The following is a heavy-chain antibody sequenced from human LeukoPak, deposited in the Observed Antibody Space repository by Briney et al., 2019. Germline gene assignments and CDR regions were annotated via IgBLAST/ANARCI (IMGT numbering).Heavy chain of an antibody. CDR2: INPSGGDT. J-gene: IGHJ5*02. CDR3: ARAYTAMVYWFDP. V-gene: IGHV1-46*01. Sequence: ASVKVSCKVSGYTLTELSMHWVRQAPGQGLEWMGIINPSGGDTSYAQKFQGRVTMTRDTSTSTVYMELSSLRSEDTAVYYCARAYTAMVYWFDPWGQGTLVTVSS. CDR1: GYTLTELS. D-gene: IGHD5-18*01.